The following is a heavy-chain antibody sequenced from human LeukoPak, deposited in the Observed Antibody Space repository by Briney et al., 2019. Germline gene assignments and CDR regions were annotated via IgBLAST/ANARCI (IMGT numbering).Heavy chain of an antibody. D-gene: IGHD2-8*01. CDR1: DGSFSGSY. CDR3: VRVRAKMVYAPWVMGHYHYYHMDV. CDR2: INHSAST. V-gene: IGHV4-34*01. J-gene: IGHJ6*03. Sequence: SETVSLTCAVSDGSFSGSYWRLIRQPPGKGLVWFGEINHSASTNYNPSLKTRVTISLDPCNNQCSLNLCFATSPYTAVCSFVRVRAKMVYAPWVMGHYHYYHMDVWGKGTTVTVSS.